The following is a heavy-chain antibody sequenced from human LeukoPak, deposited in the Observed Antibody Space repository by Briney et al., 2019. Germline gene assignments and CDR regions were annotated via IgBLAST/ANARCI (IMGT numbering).Heavy chain of an antibody. J-gene: IGHJ1*01. Sequence: GGSLRLSCAASGFTFSSYAMSWVRQAPGKGLEWVSVISGSGGSTYYADSVKGRFTISRDNSNNTLYLQMNSLRAEDKAVYYCASMYFSQYLQHWGQGTLVTVSS. V-gene: IGHV3-23*01. D-gene: IGHD2-8*01. CDR3: ASMYFSQYLQH. CDR1: GFTFSSYA. CDR2: ISGSGGST.